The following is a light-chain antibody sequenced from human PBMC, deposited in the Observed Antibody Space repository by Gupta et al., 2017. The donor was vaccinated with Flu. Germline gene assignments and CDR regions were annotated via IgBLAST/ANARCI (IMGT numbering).Light chain of an antibody. CDR1: QSISSY. V-gene: IGKV1-39*01. Sequence: DIQMTQSPSSLSASVGDRVTITCRASQSISSYLNWYQQKPGKAPKLLIYAASRVQSGVPSRFSGSGSGTDFTLTIIRRQPEDFATYYCQQRYSTPWTFGQGTKVEIK. CDR2: AAS. J-gene: IGKJ1*01. CDR3: QQRYSTPWT.